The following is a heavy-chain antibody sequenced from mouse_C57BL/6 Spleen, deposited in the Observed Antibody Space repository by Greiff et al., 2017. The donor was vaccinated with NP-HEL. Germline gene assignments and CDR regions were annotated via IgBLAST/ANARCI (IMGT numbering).Heavy chain of an antibody. CDR3: ARTREDYYYDSYWYFDV. Sequence: VQLQQSGPELVKPGASVKMSCKASGYTFTDYNMHWVKQSHGKSLEWIGYINPNNGGTSYNQKFKGKATLTVNKSSSTAYMELRSLTSEDSAVYYCARTREDYYYDSYWYFDVWGTGTTVTVSS. V-gene: IGHV1-22*01. CDR1: GYTFTDYN. D-gene: IGHD1-1*01. J-gene: IGHJ1*03. CDR2: INPNNGGT.